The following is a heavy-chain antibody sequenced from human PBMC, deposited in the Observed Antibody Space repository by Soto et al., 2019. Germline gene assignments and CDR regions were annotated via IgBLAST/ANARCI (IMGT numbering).Heavy chain of an antibody. Sequence: GGSLRLSCAASGFTFSSYGMHWVRQAPGKGLEWVAVISYDGSNKYYADSVKGRFTISRDNSKNTLYLQMNSLRAEDTAVYYCAKAGTDIVATISGGPGSPWIQLWDYFDYWGQGTLVTVSS. J-gene: IGHJ4*02. D-gene: IGHD5-12*01. CDR3: AKAGTDIVATISGGPGSPWIQLWDYFDY. V-gene: IGHV3-30*18. CDR2: ISYDGSNK. CDR1: GFTFSSYG.